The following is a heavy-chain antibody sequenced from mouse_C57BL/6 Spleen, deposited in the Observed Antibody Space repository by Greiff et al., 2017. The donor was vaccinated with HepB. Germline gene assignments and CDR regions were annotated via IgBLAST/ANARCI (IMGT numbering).Heavy chain of an antibody. CDR1: GYSITSGYY. D-gene: IGHD4-1*01. Sequence: EVQLQQSGPGLVKPSQSLSLTCSVTGYSITSGYYWNWIRQFPGNKLEWMGYISYDGSNNYNPSLKNRISITRDTSKNQFFLKLNSVTTEDTATYYCARRKTGYWYFDVWGTGTTVTVSS. CDR3: ARRKTGYWYFDV. J-gene: IGHJ1*03. CDR2: ISYDGSN. V-gene: IGHV3-6*01.